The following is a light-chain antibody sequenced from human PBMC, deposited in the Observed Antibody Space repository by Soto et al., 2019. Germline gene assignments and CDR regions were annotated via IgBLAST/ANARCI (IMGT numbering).Light chain of an antibody. CDR2: EVN. V-gene: IGLV2-8*01. J-gene: IGLJ2*01. CDR3: SSFVGSPVV. CDR1: SSDVGDYNY. Sequence: QSVLTQPPSASGSPGQSVTLPCTGTSSDVGDYNYVSWYQQHPGKVPKLIIYEVNKRPSGVPDRFSGSKSGNTASLTVSGLQAEDEADYYCSSFVGSPVVFGGGTKLTVL.